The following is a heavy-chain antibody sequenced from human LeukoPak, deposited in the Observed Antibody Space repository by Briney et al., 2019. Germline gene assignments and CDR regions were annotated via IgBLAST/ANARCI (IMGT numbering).Heavy chain of an antibody. J-gene: IGHJ4*02. CDR2: IRYDGSNK. CDR1: GFTFSSYG. D-gene: IGHD5-12*01. Sequence: PGGSLRLSCAASGFTFSSYGMHWVRQAPGKGLEWVAFIRYDGSNKYYADSVKGRFTISRDNSKNTLYLQMNSLRAEDTAVYYCAKHRRVATIRAPFDYWGQGTLVTVCS. V-gene: IGHV3-30*02. CDR3: AKHRRVATIRAPFDY.